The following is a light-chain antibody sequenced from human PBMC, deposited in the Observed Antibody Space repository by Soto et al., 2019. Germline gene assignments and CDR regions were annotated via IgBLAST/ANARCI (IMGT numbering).Light chain of an antibody. CDR1: QGISSS. Sequence: DILMTQSPSSVSASVGERVTISCRASQGISSSLAWYQQKPGKAPRLLIYSASTLQSGIPSRFSGSGSGTDFTLTISSLQPEDFATYYCQQANSFPHTFGQGTKLEIK. CDR2: SAS. V-gene: IGKV1-12*01. CDR3: QQANSFPHT. J-gene: IGKJ2*01.